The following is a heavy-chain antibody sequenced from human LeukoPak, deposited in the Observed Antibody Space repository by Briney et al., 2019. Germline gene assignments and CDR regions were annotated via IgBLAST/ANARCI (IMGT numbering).Heavy chain of an antibody. J-gene: IGHJ3*02. CDR3: ANLMVGAIGDGAFDI. V-gene: IGHV3-30*18. Sequence: HPGRSLRLSCAASGFTFSSYGMHWVRQAPGKGLEWVADISYDGSNKYYADSVKGRFTISRDNSKNTPYLQMNSLRAEDTAVYYCANLMVGAIGDGAFDIWGQGTMVTVSS. CDR1: GFTFSSYG. D-gene: IGHD1-26*01. CDR2: ISYDGSNK.